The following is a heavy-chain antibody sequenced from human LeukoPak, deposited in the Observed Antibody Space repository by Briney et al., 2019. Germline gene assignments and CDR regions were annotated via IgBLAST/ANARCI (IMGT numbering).Heavy chain of an antibody. CDR2: ISAYNGNT. D-gene: IGHD4-11*01. J-gene: IGHJ4*02. Sequence: GASVKVSCKASGYTFISYNINWVRQARGQGLEWMGWISAYNGNTNYAQKLQGRVTMTTDTSTSTAYMELRSLRSDDTAVYYCARDLGSVTSDYWGQGTLVTVSS. V-gene: IGHV1-18*01. CDR3: ARDLGSVTSDY. CDR1: GYTFISYN.